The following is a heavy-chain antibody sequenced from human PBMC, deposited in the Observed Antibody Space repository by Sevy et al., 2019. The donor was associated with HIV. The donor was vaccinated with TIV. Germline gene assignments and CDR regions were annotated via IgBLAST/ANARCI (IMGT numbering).Heavy chain of an antibody. Sequence: GGSLRLSCAASGFTFSRYAMHWVRQAPGKGLEWVALIWYDGSKKYYVDSVKGRFTISRDNSKNTLYLQMNSLRVEDTALYYYAREDYYDSSGPYWFDPWVQGTLVTVSS. CDR1: GFTFSRYA. V-gene: IGHV3-33*01. CDR3: AREDYYDSSGPYWFDP. D-gene: IGHD3-22*01. CDR2: IWYDGSKK. J-gene: IGHJ5*02.